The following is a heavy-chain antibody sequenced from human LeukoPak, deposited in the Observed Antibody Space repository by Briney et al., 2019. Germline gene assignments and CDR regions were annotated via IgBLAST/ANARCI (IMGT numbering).Heavy chain of an antibody. CDR2: ITPSSTYP. CDR3: ARGSVRGVERAFDI. Sequence: PGGSLRLSCAASGLILNDYYMHWIRQAPGKGLECVSYITPSSTYPNYADSVRGRFTISRDNAKKSLYLQMNSLRADDTAVYYCARGSVRGVERAFDIWGQGTTVTVSS. D-gene: IGHD1-1*01. J-gene: IGHJ3*02. CDR1: GLILNDYY. V-gene: IGHV3-11*05.